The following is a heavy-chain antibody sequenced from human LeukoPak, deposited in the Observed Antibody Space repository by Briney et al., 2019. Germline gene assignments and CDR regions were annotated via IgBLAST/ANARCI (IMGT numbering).Heavy chain of an antibody. J-gene: IGHJ4*02. Sequence: GGSLRLSCAASGFTFSDYYMSWIRQAPGKGLEWVSYISSSGSTIYYADSVKGRFTISRDNAKNSLYLQMNGLRAEDTAVYYCARDTSREYYYDSRYFDYWGQGTLVTVSS. CDR1: GFTFSDYY. D-gene: IGHD3-22*01. V-gene: IGHV3-11*04. CDR3: ARDTSREYYYDSRYFDY. CDR2: ISSSGSTI.